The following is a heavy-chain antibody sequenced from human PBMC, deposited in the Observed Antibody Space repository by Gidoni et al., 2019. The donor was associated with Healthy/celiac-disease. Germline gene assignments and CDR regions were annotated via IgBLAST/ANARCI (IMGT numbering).Heavy chain of an antibody. Sequence: EVQLVKSGAEVKKPGESLRISCKGSGYSFTSYGISWVRQMPGKGLGWMGRIDPSDSYTNYGPSFQGHVTISADKSISTAYLQWSSLKASDTAMYYCAIKGYYYDSSGYEDAFDIWGQGTMVTVSS. D-gene: IGHD3-22*01. CDR1: GYSFTSYG. J-gene: IGHJ3*02. CDR2: IDPSDSYT. CDR3: AIKGYYYDSSGYEDAFDI. V-gene: IGHV5-10-1*03.